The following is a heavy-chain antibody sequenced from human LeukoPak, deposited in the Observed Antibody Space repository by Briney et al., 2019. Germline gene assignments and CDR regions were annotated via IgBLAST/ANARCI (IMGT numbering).Heavy chain of an antibody. V-gene: IGHV4-39*07. J-gene: IGHJ6*04. CDR1: VGSVIITIYY. Sequence: SETLSLTCTVSVGSVIITIYYCAWIRQPPGKWLEWMVIMYYTGSTYYNRSLNGRVTILVDTSKSEYSLKLTSVPAAGPAAYYWARAPRGDFWGGYRDVWGKGTTVTVSS. CDR3: ARAPRGDFWGGYRDV. CDR2: MYYTGST. D-gene: IGHD3-3*01.